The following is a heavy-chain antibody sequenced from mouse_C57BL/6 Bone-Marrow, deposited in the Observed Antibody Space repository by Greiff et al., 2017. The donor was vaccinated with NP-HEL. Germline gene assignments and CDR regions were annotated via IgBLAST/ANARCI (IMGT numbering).Heavy chain of an antibody. J-gene: IGHJ1*03. CDR3: ARYYGSSIYWYFDV. D-gene: IGHD1-1*01. Sequence: QVQLQQPGAELVKPGASVKLSCKASGYTFTSYWMHWVKQRPGQGLEWIGMIHPNSGSTNYNEKFKSKATLTVDKSSSTAYMQLSSLTSEDSAVEYCARYYGSSIYWYFDVWGTGTTVTVSS. CDR1: GYTFTSYW. CDR2: IHPNSGST. V-gene: IGHV1-64*01.